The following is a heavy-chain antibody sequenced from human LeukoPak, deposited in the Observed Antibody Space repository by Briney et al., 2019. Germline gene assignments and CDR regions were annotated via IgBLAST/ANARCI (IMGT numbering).Heavy chain of an antibody. CDR1: GFTFSSYS. Sequence: PGGSLRLSCAASGFTFSSYSMNWVRQAPGKGLEWVSSISSSSSYIYYADSVKGRFTISRDNAKNSLYLQMNSLRAEDTAVYYCARWSRITMIVVGLKGAGAFDIWGQGTMVTVSS. J-gene: IGHJ3*02. CDR3: ARWSRITMIVVGLKGAGAFDI. CDR2: ISSSSSYI. V-gene: IGHV3-21*01. D-gene: IGHD3-22*01.